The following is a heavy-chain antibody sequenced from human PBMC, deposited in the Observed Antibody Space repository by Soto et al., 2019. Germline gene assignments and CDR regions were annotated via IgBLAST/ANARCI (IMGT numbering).Heavy chain of an antibody. CDR3: VRGGAPAALSWFDP. J-gene: IGHJ5*02. D-gene: IGHD2-2*01. CDR1: GYTFTNYG. CDR2: ISAYNGDT. V-gene: IGHV1-18*01. Sequence: QVQLVQSGVEVKKPGASVKVSCKASGYTFTNYGISWVRQAPGQGLEWMGWISAYNGDTDYAQKFQGRVILTIDTPTTTAYLVLRSLRSDDTAIYYCVRGGAPAALSWFDPWGQGTPVTVSS.